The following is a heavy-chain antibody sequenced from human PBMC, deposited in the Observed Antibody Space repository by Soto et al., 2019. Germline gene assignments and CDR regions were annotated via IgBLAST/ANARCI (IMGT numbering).Heavy chain of an antibody. J-gene: IGHJ4*02. CDR1: GFTVSSYA. D-gene: IGHD6-13*01. CDR2: ISGSGGST. CDR3: AKENGYSSSWFEFDY. V-gene: IGHV3-23*01. Sequence: GGSLRLSCAASGFTVSSYAMSWVRQAPGKGLEWVSAISGSGGSTYYADSVKGRFTISRDNSKNTLYLQMNSLRAEDTAVYYCAKENGYSSSWFEFDYWGQGTLVTVSS.